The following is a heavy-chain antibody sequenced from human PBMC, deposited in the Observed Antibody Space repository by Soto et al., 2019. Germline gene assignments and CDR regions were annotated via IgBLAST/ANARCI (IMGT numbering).Heavy chain of an antibody. V-gene: IGHV3-23*01. CDR2: ISYGGGTT. Sequence: GGSLRLSCAASEFTFSNYAMSCVRQAPGKGLEWVSAISYGGGTTYYADSVKGRFTISRDNSKNTLYLQMNSLRAEDTAVYYCARDHPYSGSPPSYWGQGTLVTVSS. CDR1: EFTFSNYA. CDR3: ARDHPYSGSPPSY. J-gene: IGHJ4*02. D-gene: IGHD1-26*01.